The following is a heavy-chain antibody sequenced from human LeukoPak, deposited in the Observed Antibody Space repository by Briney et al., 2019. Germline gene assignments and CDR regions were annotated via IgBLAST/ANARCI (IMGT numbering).Heavy chain of an antibody. V-gene: IGHV1-2*02. Sequence: GASVKVSCKASGYTFTGYYMHWVRQAPGQGLEWMGWINPNSGGTNYAQKFQGRVTMTRDTSISTAYMELSRLRSDDTAVYYCARDFSPITMVRGVIISPNFDYWGQGTLVTVSS. CDR3: ARDFSPITMVRGVIISPNFDY. J-gene: IGHJ4*02. CDR2: INPNSGGT. CDR1: GYTFTGYY. D-gene: IGHD3-10*01.